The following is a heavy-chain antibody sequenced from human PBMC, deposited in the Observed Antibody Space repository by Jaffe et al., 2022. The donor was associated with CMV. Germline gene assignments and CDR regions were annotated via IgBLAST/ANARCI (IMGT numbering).Heavy chain of an antibody. CDR2: ISGTSSSS. J-gene: IGHJ1*01. CDR3: AKDATYDGKNPEAEFFQH. V-gene: IGHV3-23*01. D-gene: IGHD3-3*01. CDR1: GFTFSSYA. Sequence: EVRLQESGGGLVQPGGSLRLSCTGSGFTFSSYAMSWVRQAPGKGLEWLSGISGTSSSSYTMDSVKGRFTISRDNSKKTVFLQIHGLRAEDTGIYYCAKDATYDGKNPEAEFFQHWGQGTVVTVSS.